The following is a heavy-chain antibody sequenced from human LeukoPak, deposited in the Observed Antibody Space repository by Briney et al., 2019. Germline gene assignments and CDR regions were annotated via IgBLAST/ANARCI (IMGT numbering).Heavy chain of an antibody. CDR2: IKSKTDGGTT. V-gene: IGHV3-15*01. J-gene: IGHJ4*02. CDR1: GFTFSNAW. D-gene: IGHD3-3*01. Sequence: GGSLRLSCAASGFTFSNAWMSWVRQAPGKGLEWVGRIKSKTDGGTTDYAAPVKGRFTISRDDSKNTLYLQMNSLKTEDTAVYYCTTGTIFGVVQHLFDYWGQGTLVTVSS. CDR3: TTGTIFGVVQHLFDY.